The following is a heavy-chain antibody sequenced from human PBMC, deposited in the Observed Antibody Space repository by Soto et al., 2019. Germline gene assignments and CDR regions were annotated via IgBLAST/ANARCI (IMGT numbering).Heavy chain of an antibody. V-gene: IGHV3-23*01. J-gene: IGHJ3*01. Sequence: GGSLRLSCAASGFTFSSYAMTWVRQAPGKGLEWVSAISGSGDSTYYEDSVKGRFTISRDNSKNTLYLQMNSLRAEDTAVYYCATDLNWSGTWGQGTMVTVSS. CDR1: GFTFSSYA. CDR3: ATDLNWSGT. D-gene: IGHD3-3*01. CDR2: ISGSGDST.